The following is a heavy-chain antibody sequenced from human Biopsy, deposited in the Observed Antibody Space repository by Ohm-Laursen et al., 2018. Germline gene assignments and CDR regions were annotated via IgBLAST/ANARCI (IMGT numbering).Heavy chain of an antibody. V-gene: IGHV3-30*18. Sequence: SLRLSCTAPGFTVYNNYMTWVRQPPGKGLEWLAVIAYDGSNKYYAESVKGRFTISRDRSRDTVHLQMNSLRYEDTALYYCAKDGGQWLGGAFDIWGHGTMVSVSS. CDR2: IAYDGSNK. CDR3: AKDGGQWLGGAFDI. CDR1: GFTVYNNY. D-gene: IGHD6-19*01. J-gene: IGHJ3*02.